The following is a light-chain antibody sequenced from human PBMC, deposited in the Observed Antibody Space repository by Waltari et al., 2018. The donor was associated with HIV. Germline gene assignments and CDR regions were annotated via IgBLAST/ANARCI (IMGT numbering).Light chain of an antibody. CDR1: NSGEQY. CDR3: QAWDSSTVV. V-gene: IGLV3-1*01. Sequence: SYELTQPPSVSVSPGQTASITPSGSNSGEQYARWYQQKPGHSPVLVICQAGKRLSGIPERSSGVNSANTATLTIRGTQAADEDDYYCQAWDSSTVVFGGGTKLTVL. J-gene: IGLJ2*01. CDR2: QAG.